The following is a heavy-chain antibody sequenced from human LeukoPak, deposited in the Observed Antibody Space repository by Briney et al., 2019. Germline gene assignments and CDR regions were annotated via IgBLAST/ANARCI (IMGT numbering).Heavy chain of an antibody. CDR3: AKSGDQVTVTKLDY. CDR2: ISGSGGST. Sequence: PGGSLRLSCAASGFTFSNYVMSWVRQAQGKGMEWVSGISGSGGSTFYADSVKGRFTISRDNSKNTLYLEMNSLRAEDTALFYCAKSGDQVTVTKLDYWGQGTLVTVSS. V-gene: IGHV3-23*01. CDR1: GFTFSNYV. J-gene: IGHJ4*02. D-gene: IGHD4-17*01.